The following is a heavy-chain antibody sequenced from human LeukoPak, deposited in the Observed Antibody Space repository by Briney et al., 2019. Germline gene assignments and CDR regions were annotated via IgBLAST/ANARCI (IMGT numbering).Heavy chain of an antibody. CDR3: ARVRGYYDSSGPRDY. Sequence: ASVKVSCKASGYTFTSYGISWVRQTPGQGLEWMGWISAYNGNTNYAQKLQGRVTMTTDTSTSTAYMELRSLRSDDTAVYYCARVRGYYDSSGPRDYWGQGTLVTVSS. J-gene: IGHJ4*02. CDR1: GYTFTSYG. CDR2: ISAYNGNT. D-gene: IGHD3-22*01. V-gene: IGHV1-18*01.